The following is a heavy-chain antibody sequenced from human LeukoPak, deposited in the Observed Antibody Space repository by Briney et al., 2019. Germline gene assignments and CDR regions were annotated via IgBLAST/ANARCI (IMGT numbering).Heavy chain of an antibody. CDR2: INPSAGTT. V-gene: IGHV1-46*01. Sequence: GASVKVACKASGYTFTSCYMHWVRQAPGQGLEWMGLINPSAGTTTYAQKFQGRVTVTRDTSTSTVYMDLSSLKSEDTAVYYCARGKSSVWPVGLCMDVWGQGTTVTVSS. D-gene: IGHD6-19*01. CDR1: GYTFTSCY. J-gene: IGHJ6*02. CDR3: ARGKSSVWPVGLCMDV.